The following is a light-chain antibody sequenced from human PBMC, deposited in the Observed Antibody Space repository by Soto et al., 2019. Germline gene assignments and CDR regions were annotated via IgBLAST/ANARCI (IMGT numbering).Light chain of an antibody. V-gene: IGLV2-8*01. CDR3: SSYEGNLYV. J-gene: IGLJ1*01. CDR2: EVS. CDR1: SSDVGDYNY. Sequence: QSALTQPPSASGSPGQSVTISCTGTSSDVGDYNYVSWYQQHPGKAPKLMIYEVSKRPSGVPDRFSGSKSGNTASLTVSGLQAEDGADYYCSSYEGNLYVFGTGTKGTVL.